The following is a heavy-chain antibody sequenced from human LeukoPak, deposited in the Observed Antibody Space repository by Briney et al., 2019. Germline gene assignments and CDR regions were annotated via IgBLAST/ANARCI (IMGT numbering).Heavy chain of an antibody. V-gene: IGHV3-53*01. CDR2: IYSGGST. J-gene: IGHJ6*02. Sequence: GGSLRLSCAASGFTVSSNYMSWVRQAPGKGLEWVSVIYSGGSTYYADSVKGRFTISRDNAKNSLYLQMNSLRAEDTAVYYCARALYSSSRYYGMDVWGQGTTVTVSS. D-gene: IGHD6-13*01. CDR3: ARALYSSSRYYGMDV. CDR1: GFTVSSNY.